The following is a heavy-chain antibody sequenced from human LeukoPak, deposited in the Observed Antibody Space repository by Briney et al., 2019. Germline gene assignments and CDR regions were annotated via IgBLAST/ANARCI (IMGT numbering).Heavy chain of an antibody. CDR1: GYTFTSYG. V-gene: IGHV1-18*01. CDR3: ARGRSYYGSGSYYNWFDP. J-gene: IGHJ5*02. CDR2: ISAYNGNT. Sequence: GASVKVSCKASGYTFTSYGISWARQAPGQGLEWMGWISAYNGNTNYAQKLQGRVTMTTDTSTSTAYMGLRSLRSDDTAVYYCARGRSYYGSGSYYNWFDPWGQGTLVTVSS. D-gene: IGHD3-10*01.